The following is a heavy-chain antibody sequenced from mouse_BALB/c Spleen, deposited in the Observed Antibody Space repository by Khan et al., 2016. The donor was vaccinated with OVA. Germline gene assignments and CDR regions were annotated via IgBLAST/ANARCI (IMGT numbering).Heavy chain of an antibody. J-gene: IGHJ3*01. CDR2: ISPGSGDT. D-gene: IGHD1-2*01. V-gene: IGHV1-77*01. CDR1: GYTFTDYY. CDR3: ARRNYFGYTFAY. Sequence: VQLHESGAELARPGASVKLSCKATGYTFTDYYINWVKQRTGQGLEWIGEISPGSGDTYYNERFKGKATLTADKSSSTAYMQLSSLTSEASAVXCCARRNYFGYTFAYWGQGTLVTVSA.